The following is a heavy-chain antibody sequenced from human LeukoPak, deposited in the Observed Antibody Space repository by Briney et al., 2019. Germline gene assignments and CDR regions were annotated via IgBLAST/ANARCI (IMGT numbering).Heavy chain of an antibody. D-gene: IGHD3-22*01. Sequence: GGSMRLSCAVSGITLSNYGMTWVRQAPGKGLEWVAGISDTGGRTNYADSVKGRFTISRDNPKNTLYLQMNSLRAEDTAVYFCAKRGVVIRVILVGFHKEAYYFDSWGQGALVTVSS. CDR1: GITLSNYG. CDR2: ISDTGGRT. CDR3: AKRGVVIRVILVGFHKEAYYFDS. J-gene: IGHJ4*02. V-gene: IGHV3-23*01.